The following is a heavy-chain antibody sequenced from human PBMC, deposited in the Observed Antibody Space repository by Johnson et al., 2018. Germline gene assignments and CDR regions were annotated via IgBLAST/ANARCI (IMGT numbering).Heavy chain of an antibody. CDR2: ISWDGGST. CDR3: ANGDSSFGAFDI. Sequence: EVQLLETGGVVVQPGGSLRLSCAASGFTFDDYTMHWVRQAPGKGLEWVSLISWDGGSTYYADSVKGRFTISRDNSKNSLYLQMNSLGTEDTALYYCANGDSSFGAFDIWGQGTMVTVSS. D-gene: IGHD3-22*01. V-gene: IGHV3-43*01. CDR1: GFTFDDYT. J-gene: IGHJ3*02.